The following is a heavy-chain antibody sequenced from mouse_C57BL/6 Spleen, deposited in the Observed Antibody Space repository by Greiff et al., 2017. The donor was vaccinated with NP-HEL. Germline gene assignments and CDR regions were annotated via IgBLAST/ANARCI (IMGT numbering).Heavy chain of an antibody. CDR2: IYPGSGST. J-gene: IGHJ1*03. CDR3: AKPPLGYGSSYVWYFDV. V-gene: IGHV1-55*01. CDR1: GYTFTSYW. Sequence: QVQLQQPGAELVKPGASVKMSCKASGYTFTSYWITWVKQRPGQGLEWIGDIYPGSGSTNYNEKFKSKATLTVDTSSSTAYMQLSSLTSEDSAVYYCAKPPLGYGSSYVWYFDVWGTGTTVTVSS. D-gene: IGHD1-1*01.